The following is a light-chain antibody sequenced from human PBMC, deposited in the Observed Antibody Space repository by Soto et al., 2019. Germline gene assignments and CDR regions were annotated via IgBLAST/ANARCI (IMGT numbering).Light chain of an antibody. CDR3: SSYTTSGTPV. CDR1: SSDVGGYNY. CDR2: EVS. Sequence: QSALTQPASVSGFPGQSITISCTGTSSDVGGYNYLSLYQQHPGKAPKVMIYEVSNRPSGVSNRFSGSKSGNTASLTISGLQSEDEADYFCSSYTTSGTPVFGGGTKLTVL. J-gene: IGLJ3*02. V-gene: IGLV2-14*01.